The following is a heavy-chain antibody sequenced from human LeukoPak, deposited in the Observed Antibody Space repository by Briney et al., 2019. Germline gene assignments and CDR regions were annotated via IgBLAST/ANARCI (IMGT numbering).Heavy chain of an antibody. CDR2: ISYDGSNK. J-gene: IGHJ4*02. Sequence: GGSLRLSCAASGFTFSSYAMHWVRQAPGKGLEGVAVISYDGSNKYYADSVKGRFTISRDNSKNTLYLQMNSLRAEDTAVYYCAREEEETTMIVDYWGQGTLVTVSS. V-gene: IGHV3-30*04. D-gene: IGHD3-22*01. CDR1: GFTFSSYA. CDR3: AREEEETTMIVDY.